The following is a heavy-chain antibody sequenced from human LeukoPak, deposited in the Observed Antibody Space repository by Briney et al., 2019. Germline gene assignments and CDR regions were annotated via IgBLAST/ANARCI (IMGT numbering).Heavy chain of an antibody. J-gene: IGHJ4*02. CDR2: IYYTGST. CDR1: GGSISGQY. CDR3: AKFSEYYHSSVHYLDY. V-gene: IGHV4-59*11. Sequence: SETLSLTCTVSGGSISGQYWSWIRQSPGKGLESLGYIYYTGSTNYNPSLKSRVTMSVDTSRNQFFLRLSSVTAADTAVYYCAKFSEYYHSSVHYLDYWGQGTLVSVSS. D-gene: IGHD3-22*01.